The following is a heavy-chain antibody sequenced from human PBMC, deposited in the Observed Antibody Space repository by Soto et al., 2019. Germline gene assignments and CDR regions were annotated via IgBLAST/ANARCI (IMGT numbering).Heavy chain of an antibody. J-gene: IGHJ4*02. CDR3: AKWGYGYLRLSLGY. CDR2: ISVSGGST. CDR1: GFTFSSYA. D-gene: IGHD5-18*01. V-gene: IGHV3-23*01. Sequence: HPGGSLRLSCAASGFTFSSYAMCGLRQAPGKGLEWVSAISVSGGSTYYADSLKGRFTISRDNSKNARYLQMNTLRAEDTAVYYSAKWGYGYLRLSLGYWGQGTLVTVSS.